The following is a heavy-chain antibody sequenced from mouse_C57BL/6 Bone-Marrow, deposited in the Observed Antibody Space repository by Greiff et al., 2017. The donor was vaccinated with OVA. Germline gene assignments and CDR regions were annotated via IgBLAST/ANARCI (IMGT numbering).Heavy chain of an antibody. D-gene: IGHD2-4*01. V-gene: IGHV1-69*01. CDR3: AREDYDFDY. CDR2: IDPSDSYT. J-gene: IGHJ2*01. CDR1: GYTFTSYW. Sequence: VQLQQSGAELVMPGASVKLSCKASGYTFTSYWMHWVKQRPGQGLEWIGEIDPSDSYTNYNQKFKGKSTLTVDKSSSTAYMQLSSLTSEDSAVYYCAREDYDFDYWGQGTTLTVSS.